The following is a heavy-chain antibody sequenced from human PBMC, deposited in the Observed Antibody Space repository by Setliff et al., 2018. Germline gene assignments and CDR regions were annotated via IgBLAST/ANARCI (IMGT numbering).Heavy chain of an antibody. D-gene: IGHD3-3*01. Sequence: SETLSLTCAVYGGSFSTYYWSWIRQPPGKGLESIGYIQKSGSTNYNPSLMSRVSISVDTSKNQFSLKLRSVTAADTAVYYCARLSWNGLRYYGLDVWGQGTTVTVSS. CDR2: IQKSGST. CDR3: ARLSWNGLRYYGLDV. V-gene: IGHV4-59*01. J-gene: IGHJ6*02. CDR1: GGSFSTYY.